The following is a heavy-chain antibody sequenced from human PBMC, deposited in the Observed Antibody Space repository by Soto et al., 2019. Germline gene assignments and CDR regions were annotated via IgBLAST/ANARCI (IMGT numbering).Heavy chain of an antibody. CDR2: INHSGST. V-gene: IGHV4-34*01. D-gene: IGHD6-13*01. Sequence: SETLSLTCAVYGGSFSGYYWSWIRQPPGKGLEWIGEINHSGSTNYNPSLKSRVTISVDTSKNQFSLKLSSVTAADTAVYYCARSNSSSWRDYYYYGMDVWGQGTTVTVSS. CDR1: GGSFSGYY. J-gene: IGHJ6*02. CDR3: ARSNSSSWRDYYYYGMDV.